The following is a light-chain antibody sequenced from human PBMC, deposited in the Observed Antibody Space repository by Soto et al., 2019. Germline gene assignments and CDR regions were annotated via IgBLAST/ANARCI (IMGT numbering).Light chain of an antibody. CDR3: QQLNSHATWT. J-gene: IGKJ1*01. V-gene: IGKV1-9*01. Sequence: DIQLTQSPSFLSASVGDRVTITCRASQGISSYLAWYQQKPGKAPKLLIYAASTLQSGVPSRFSGSGSGTEFTLTISSLQPEDFATYYCQQLNSHATWTFGQGTKVEIK. CDR1: QGISSY. CDR2: AAS.